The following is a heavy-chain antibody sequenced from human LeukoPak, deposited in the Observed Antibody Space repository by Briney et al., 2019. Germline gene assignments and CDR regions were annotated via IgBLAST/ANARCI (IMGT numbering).Heavy chain of an antibody. CDR2: ISYDGSSK. D-gene: IGHD1-26*01. J-gene: IGHJ5*02. CDR1: GLTFSSYG. CDR3: AKDGGSYLNWIDP. V-gene: IGHV3-30*18. Sequence: PGGSLTLSCTASGLTFSSYGKHWVRQAPGEGLDRVAVISYDGSSKYYADSVKGRFTISRDNSKNTLHLQMNSLRAEDTAVYYCAKDGGSYLNWIDPWGQGTLVTVSS.